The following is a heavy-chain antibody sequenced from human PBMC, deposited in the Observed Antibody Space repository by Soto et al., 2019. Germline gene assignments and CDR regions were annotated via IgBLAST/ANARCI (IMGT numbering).Heavy chain of an antibody. Sequence: EVQLVESGGALVKPGGSLRLSCAASGFTFSNAWMSWVRQAPGKGLEWVGRIKSKTDGGTTDYAAAVEGRFTISREDSKNTVYLQMDSLKTEDTAVYYCATKRMGITTIGPGYWGQGTLVTVSS. J-gene: IGHJ4*02. CDR2: IKSKTDGGTT. D-gene: IGHD1-20*01. CDR3: ATKRMGITTIGPGY. CDR1: GFTFSNAW. V-gene: IGHV3-15*02.